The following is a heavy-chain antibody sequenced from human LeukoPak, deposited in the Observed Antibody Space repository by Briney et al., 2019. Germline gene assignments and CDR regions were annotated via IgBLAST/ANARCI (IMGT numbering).Heavy chain of an antibody. CDR3: ARVQGGMSITGTNALDY. CDR2: INHSGST. CDR1: GGSISSYY. J-gene: IGHJ4*02. Sequence: SETLSLTCTVSGGSISSYYWSWIRQPPGKGLEWIGEINHSGSTNYNPSLKSRVTISVDTSKNQFSLKLSSVTAADTAVYYCARVQGGMSITGTNALDYWGQGTLVTVSS. D-gene: IGHD1-7*01. V-gene: IGHV4-34*01.